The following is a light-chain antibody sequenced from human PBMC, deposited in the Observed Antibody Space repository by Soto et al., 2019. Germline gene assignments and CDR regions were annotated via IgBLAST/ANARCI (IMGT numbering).Light chain of an antibody. J-gene: IGKJ5*01. V-gene: IGKV3-20*01. CDR3: QQYGSSAPIT. CDR1: QSVNTN. CDR2: GAS. Sequence: EIVMTQSPATLSVSPGERATFSCRASQSVNTNLAWYQLKPGQAPRLLVYGASIRATGIPDRFSGSGSGTDFTLTISRLEPEDFAVYYCQQYGSSAPITFGQGTRLEIK.